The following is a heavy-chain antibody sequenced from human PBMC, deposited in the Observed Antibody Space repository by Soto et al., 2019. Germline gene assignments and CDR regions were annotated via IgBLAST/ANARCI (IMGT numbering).Heavy chain of an antibody. Sequence: SETLSLTCAVYGGSFSGYYWSWIRQPPGKGLEWIGEINHSGSTNYNPSLKSRVTISVDTSKNQFSLKLSSVTAADTAVYYCARVGYYGSGSYYYYYYNGMDVWGQGTTVTVSS. V-gene: IGHV4-34*01. CDR3: ARVGYYGSGSYYYYYYNGMDV. D-gene: IGHD3-10*01. J-gene: IGHJ6*02. CDR1: GGSFSGYY. CDR2: INHSGST.